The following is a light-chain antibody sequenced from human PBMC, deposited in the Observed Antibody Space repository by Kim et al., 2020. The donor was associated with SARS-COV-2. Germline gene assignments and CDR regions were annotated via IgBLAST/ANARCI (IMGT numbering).Light chain of an antibody. CDR3: QAWDSSTAPLV. CDR2: QDS. J-gene: IGLJ1*01. V-gene: IGLV3-1*01. CDR1: KLGDKY. Sequence: SYELTQPPSVSVSPGQTASITCSGDKLGDKYACWYQQKPGQSPVLVIYQDSKRPSGIPERFSGSNSGNTATLTISGTQAMDEADYYCQAWDSSTAPLVFGTGTKVTVL.